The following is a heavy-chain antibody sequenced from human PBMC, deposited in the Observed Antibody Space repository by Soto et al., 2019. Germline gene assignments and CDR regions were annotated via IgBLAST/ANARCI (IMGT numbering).Heavy chain of an antibody. J-gene: IGHJ6*02. D-gene: IGHD3-3*01. CDR1: GFTFSTYG. CDR2: ISYDGSNK. CDR3: AKDTYYDLWSGYYYYYGMDV. Sequence: QVQLVESGGGVVQPGRSLRRSCAASGFTFSTYGMHWVRQAPGTGLEWVAVISYDGSNKYYADSVKGRFTISRDNSKNSLYLHMNSLRAEDTAVFYCAKDTYYDLWSGYYYYYGMDVWGQGTTVTVSS. V-gene: IGHV3-30*18.